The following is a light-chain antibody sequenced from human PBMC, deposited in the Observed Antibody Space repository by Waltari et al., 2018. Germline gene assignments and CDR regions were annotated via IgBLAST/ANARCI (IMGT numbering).Light chain of an antibody. V-gene: IGKV1-9*01. Sequence: IQLTQSPSSLSASVGDRVTLTCRASQCISNYLAWYQQKSGKAPKLLIYTASTLQSGVPSRFSGRGSGTDFTLTISSLQPEDFATYYCQQLNSYPPTFGGGTKVEIK. CDR3: QQLNSYPPT. CDR1: QCISNY. CDR2: TAS. J-gene: IGKJ4*01.